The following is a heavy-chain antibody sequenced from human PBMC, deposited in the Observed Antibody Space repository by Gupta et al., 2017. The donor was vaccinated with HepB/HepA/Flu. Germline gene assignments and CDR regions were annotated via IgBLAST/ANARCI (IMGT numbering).Heavy chain of an antibody. CDR2: VPPNSGNT. CDR3: ARGWESGWS. J-gene: IGHJ5*02. Sequence: QVQLVQSGAEVKKPGASVKVSCTASGTTFTTYDINWVRQATGQGLEWLGWVPPNSGNTGYAQKFQGRVTITRNTSISTAYMELSSLRSEDTAVYYWARGWESGWSWGQGTLVTVSS. CDR1: GTTFTTYD. D-gene: IGHD6-19*01. V-gene: IGHV1-8*03.